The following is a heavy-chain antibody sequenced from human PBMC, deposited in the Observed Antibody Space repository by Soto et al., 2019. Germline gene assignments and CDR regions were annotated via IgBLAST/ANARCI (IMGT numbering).Heavy chain of an antibody. D-gene: IGHD3-9*01. J-gene: IGHJ4*02. CDR3: AGRYYDILTGYRPIFDY. CDR2: IYYSGST. V-gene: IGHV4-39*01. CDR1: GGSISSSSYY. Sequence: SETLSLTCTVSGGSISSSSYYWGWIRQPPGKGLEWIGSIYYSGSTYYNPSLKSRVTISVDTSKNQFSLKLSSLNAADTAVYYCAGRYYDILTGYRPIFDYWGQGTLVTVSS.